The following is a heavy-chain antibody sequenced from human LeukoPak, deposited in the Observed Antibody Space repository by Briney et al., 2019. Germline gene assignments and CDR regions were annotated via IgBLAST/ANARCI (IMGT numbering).Heavy chain of an antibody. CDR3: AREFCSGGSCSFGDYFDY. CDR1: GYTFTSYG. D-gene: IGHD2-15*01. Sequence: ASVKVSCKASGYTFTSYGISWVRQAPGQGLEWMGWISAYNGNTNYAQKLQGRVTMTTDTSTSTAYMELRSLRSDDTAVYYCAREFCSGGSCSFGDYFDYWGQGTLVTASS. J-gene: IGHJ4*02. V-gene: IGHV1-18*04. CDR2: ISAYNGNT.